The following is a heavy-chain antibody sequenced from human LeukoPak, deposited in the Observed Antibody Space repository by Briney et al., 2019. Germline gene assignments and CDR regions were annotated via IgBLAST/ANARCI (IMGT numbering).Heavy chain of an antibody. V-gene: IGHV1-2*06. CDR1: GYTFTAYY. D-gene: IGHD2-2*01. Sequence: ASVKVSCKASGYTFTAYYMHWVRQAPGQGLEWVGRINPNSGDTNYAQKFQGRVTMTRDTSISTVYMELTGLRSDDTAVYYCARPLGYCSSTSCYADYWGQGTLVTVSS. CDR2: INPNSGDT. J-gene: IGHJ4*02. CDR3: ARPLGYCSSTSCYADY.